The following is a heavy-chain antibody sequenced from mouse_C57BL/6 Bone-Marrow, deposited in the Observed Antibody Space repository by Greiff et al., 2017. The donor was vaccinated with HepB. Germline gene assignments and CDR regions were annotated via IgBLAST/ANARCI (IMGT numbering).Heavy chain of an antibody. CDR2: INPNNGGT. CDR3: ARGGDYYGSSYNY. J-gene: IGHJ2*01. CDR1: GYTFTDYN. Sequence: EVQRVESGPELVKPGASVKIPCKASGYTFTDYNMDWVKQSHGKSLEWIGDINPNNGGTNYNQKFKGKATLTVDKSSSTAYMELRSLTSEDTAVYYCARGGDYYGSSYNYWGQGTTLTVSS. V-gene: IGHV1-18*01. D-gene: IGHD1-1*01.